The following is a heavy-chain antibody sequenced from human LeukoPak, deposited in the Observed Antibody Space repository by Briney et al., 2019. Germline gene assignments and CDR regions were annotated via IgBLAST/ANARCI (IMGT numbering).Heavy chain of an antibody. Sequence: SETLSLTCTVSGGSISSYYWSWIRQPPGKGLEWIRYIYYSGSTNYNPSLKSRVTISVDTSKNQFSLKLSSVTAADTAVYYCARTVTTTEYYFDYWGQGTLVTVSS. CDR3: ARTVTTTEYYFDY. J-gene: IGHJ4*02. V-gene: IGHV4-59*08. CDR1: GGSISSYY. CDR2: IYYSGST. D-gene: IGHD4-17*01.